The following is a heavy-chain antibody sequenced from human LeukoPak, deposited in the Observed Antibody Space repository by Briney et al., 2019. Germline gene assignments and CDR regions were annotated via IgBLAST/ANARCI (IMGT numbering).Heavy chain of an antibody. CDR1: GFTFRSYG. CDR3: ARGIRWASDY. CDR2: ITSNGGTT. Sequence: GGSLRLSCAASGFTFRSYGMVWVRQAPGKGLEYVSGITSNGGTTYYGNSVKGRFTISRDNSKDTLYLQMGCLRTEDMAVYYCARGIRWASDYWGQGTLVTVAS. V-gene: IGHV3-64*01. D-gene: IGHD4-23*01. J-gene: IGHJ4*02.